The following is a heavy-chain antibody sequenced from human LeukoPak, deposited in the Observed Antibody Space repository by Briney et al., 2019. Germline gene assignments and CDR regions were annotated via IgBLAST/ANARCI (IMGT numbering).Heavy chain of an antibody. D-gene: IGHD6-13*01. V-gene: IGHV4-31*03. CDR3: ARDGRGIAAAGFDY. Sequence: SQTLSLTCTVSGGSTSSGGYYWSWIRQHPGKGLEWIGYIYYSGSTYYNPSLKSRVTISVDTSKNQFSLKLSSVTAADTAVYYCARDGRGIAAAGFDYWGQGTLVTVSS. CDR2: IYYSGST. CDR1: GGSTSSGGYY. J-gene: IGHJ4*02.